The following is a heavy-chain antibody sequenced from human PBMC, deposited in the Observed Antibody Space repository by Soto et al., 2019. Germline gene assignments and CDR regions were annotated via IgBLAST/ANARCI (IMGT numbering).Heavy chain of an antibody. Sequence: SGPTLVNPTQTLTLTCTFSGFSLSTSGVGVGWIRQPPGKALEWLALIYWDDDKRYSPSLKSRLTITKDTSKNQVVLTMTNMDPVDTATYYCARPYYYGSGSYNWFDPWGQGTLVTVSS. V-gene: IGHV2-5*02. J-gene: IGHJ5*02. D-gene: IGHD3-10*01. CDR3: ARPYYYGSGSYNWFDP. CDR2: IYWDDDK. CDR1: GFSLSTSGVG.